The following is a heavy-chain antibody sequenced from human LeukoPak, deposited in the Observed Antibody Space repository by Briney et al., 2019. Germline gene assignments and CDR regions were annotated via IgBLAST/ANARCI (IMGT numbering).Heavy chain of an antibody. V-gene: IGHV3-7*01. J-gene: IGHJ4*02. CDR3: VRDQGHYYGSGSYYYFGY. CDR2: IKRDGSEK. CDR1: GFTFSSSA. D-gene: IGHD3-10*01. Sequence: SGGSLRLSCAASGFTFSSSAMNWVRQAPGKGLEWVANIKRDGSEKYYVDSLKGRFTISRDNAKNSLYLQMNSLRAEDTAVYYCVRDQGHYYGSGSYYYFGYWGQGTLVTVSS.